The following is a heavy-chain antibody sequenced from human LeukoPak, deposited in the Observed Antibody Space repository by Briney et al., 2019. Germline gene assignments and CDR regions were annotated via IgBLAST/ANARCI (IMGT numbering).Heavy chain of an antibody. CDR3: ARDPSSVTLYFFDY. J-gene: IGHJ4*02. CDR2: IDANNGDT. D-gene: IGHD4-11*01. CDR1: GYTFRGNY. Sequence: ASVTVPYKASGYTFRGNYIHWLRQAPGQGLEWMGWIDANNGDTKSAQKFQGRFTMSRDTSISTAYMDLSSLSPDDAAVYYCARDPSSVTLYFFDYWGQGTLVSVSS. V-gene: IGHV1-2*02.